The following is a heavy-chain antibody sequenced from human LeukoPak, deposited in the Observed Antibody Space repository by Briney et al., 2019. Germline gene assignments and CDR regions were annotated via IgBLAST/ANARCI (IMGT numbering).Heavy chain of an antibody. D-gene: IGHD2-15*01. CDR3: ARDIVVVVAATHYYYYYGMDV. CDR1: GDSISGHY. J-gene: IGHJ6*02. CDR2: IYYIGTT. V-gene: IGHV4-59*11. Sequence: NPSETLSLTCTVSGDSISGHYWSWLRQPPGKGLEWIGYIYYIGTTNYNPSLKSRVTISLDTSKNQVSLKLSSVTAADTAMYYCARDIVVVVAATHYYYYYGMDVWGQGTTVTVSS.